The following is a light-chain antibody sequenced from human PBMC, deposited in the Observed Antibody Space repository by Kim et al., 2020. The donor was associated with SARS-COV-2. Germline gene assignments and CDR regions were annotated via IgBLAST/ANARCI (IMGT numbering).Light chain of an antibody. CDR3: QHYIRFPYT. J-gene: IGKJ2*01. Sequence: DIQMSQSPSTLSASVGDRVTITCRASQFLNTYLAWYQQKPGKAPALLIYQASSLQVGVPSRFSGSGSGTEFTLTISSLQSDDFATYYCQHYIRFPYTFGQGTKLE. V-gene: IGKV1-5*03. CDR2: QAS. CDR1: QFLNTY.